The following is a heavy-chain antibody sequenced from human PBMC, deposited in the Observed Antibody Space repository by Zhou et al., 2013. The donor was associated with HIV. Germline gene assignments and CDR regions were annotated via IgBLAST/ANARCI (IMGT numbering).Heavy chain of an antibody. CDR1: GYTFTSYY. CDR3: ARSRATDLTTVTTYFDY. D-gene: IGHD4-17*01. J-gene: IGHJ4*02. V-gene: IGHV1-46*01. CDR2: INPSGGST. Sequence: QVQLVQSGAEVKKPGASVKVSCKASGYTFTSYYMHWVRQAPGQGLEWMGIINPSGGSTSYAQKFQGRVTMTRDTSTSTVYMELSSLRSEDTAVYYCARSRATDLTTVTTYFDYWGQGTLVTVSS.